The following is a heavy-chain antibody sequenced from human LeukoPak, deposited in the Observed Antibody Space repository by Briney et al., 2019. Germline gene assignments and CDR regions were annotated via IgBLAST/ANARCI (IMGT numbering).Heavy chain of an antibody. J-gene: IGHJ4*02. CDR3: AKGVCSGGGCYSFALFDY. D-gene: IGHD2-15*01. CDR2: IYYSGST. V-gene: IGHV4-39*07. CDR1: GGSISSSSYY. Sequence: SETLSLTCTVSGGSISSSSYYWGWIRQPPGKGLEWIGSIYYSGSTYYNPSLKSRVTISVDTSKNQFSLKLSSVTAADTAVYYCAKGVCSGGGCYSFALFDYWGQGTLVTVSS.